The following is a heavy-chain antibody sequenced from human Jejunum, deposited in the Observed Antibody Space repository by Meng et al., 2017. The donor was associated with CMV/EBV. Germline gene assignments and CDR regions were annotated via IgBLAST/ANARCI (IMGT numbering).Heavy chain of an antibody. CDR3: AKLTSCCYTGYFDY. J-gene: IGHJ4*02. Sequence: SGVSFDDYGMTWVRQAPGKGLEWVAFIQYDGSNKYYVESVKGRFTISRDNSKNTLYLQMDSLRAEDTAVYYCAKLTSCCYTGYFDYWGQGMLVTVSS. D-gene: IGHD2-2*01. V-gene: IGHV3-30*02. CDR2: IQYDGSNK. CDR1: GVSFDDYG.